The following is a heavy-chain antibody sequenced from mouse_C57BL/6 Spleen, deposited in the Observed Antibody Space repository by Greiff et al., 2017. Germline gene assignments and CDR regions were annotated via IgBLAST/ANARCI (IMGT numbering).Heavy chain of an antibody. CDR2: ISSGGSYT. V-gene: IGHV5-6*01. Sequence: VQLKESGGDLVKPGGSLKLSCAASGFTFSSYGMSWVRQTPDKRLEWVATISSGGSYTYYPDSVKGRFTISRDNAKNTLYLQMSSLKSEDTAMYYCARHRANWAFDYWGQGTTLTVSS. CDR1: GFTFSSYG. J-gene: IGHJ2*01. D-gene: IGHD4-1*01. CDR3: ARHRANWAFDY.